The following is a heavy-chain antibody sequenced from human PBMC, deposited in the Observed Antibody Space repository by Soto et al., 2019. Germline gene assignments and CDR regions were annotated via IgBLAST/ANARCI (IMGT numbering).Heavy chain of an antibody. CDR2: IYHSGST. D-gene: IGHD5-18*01. CDR3: ARVISAMAPFDY. J-gene: IGHJ4*02. V-gene: IGHV4-4*02. CDR1: GGSISSSNW. Sequence: QVQLQESGPGLVKPSGTLSLTCAVSGGSISSSNWWSWVRQPPGKGLEWIGEIYHSGSTNYNPSLKSRVTIXVXMSKNQFSLKLSSVTAADTAVYYCARVISAMAPFDYWGQGTLVTVSS.